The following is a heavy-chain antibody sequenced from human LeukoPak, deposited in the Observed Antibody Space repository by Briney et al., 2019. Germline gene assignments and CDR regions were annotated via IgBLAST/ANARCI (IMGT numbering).Heavy chain of an antibody. CDR2: ISTTSSYI. Sequence: GGSLRLSCAASGFTFNSYSMNWVRQAPGKGLEWVSSISTTSSYIYYAGSVKGRFTISRDNPKNSLYLQMNSLGAEDTAVYYCARSVPAAPFDYWGQGTLVTVSS. CDR1: GFTFNSYS. CDR3: ARSVPAAPFDY. V-gene: IGHV3-21*01. J-gene: IGHJ4*02. D-gene: IGHD2-2*01.